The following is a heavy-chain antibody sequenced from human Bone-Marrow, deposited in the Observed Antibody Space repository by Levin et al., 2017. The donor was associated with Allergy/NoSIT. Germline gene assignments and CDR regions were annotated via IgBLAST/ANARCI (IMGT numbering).Heavy chain of an antibody. CDR3: TRPGDTAMVLQTDY. CDR1: GFTFSGSA. D-gene: IGHD5-18*01. Sequence: GGSLRLSCAASGFTFSGSAMHWVRQASGKGLEWVGRIRSKANSYATAYAASVKGRFTISRDDSKNTAYLQMNSLKTEDTAVYYCTRPGDTAMVLQTDYWGQGTLVTVSS. J-gene: IGHJ4*02. V-gene: IGHV3-73*01. CDR2: IRSKANSYAT.